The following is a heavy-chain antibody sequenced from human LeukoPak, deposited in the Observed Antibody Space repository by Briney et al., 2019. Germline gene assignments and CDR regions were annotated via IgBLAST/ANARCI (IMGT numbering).Heavy chain of an antibody. J-gene: IGHJ4*02. CDR3: ARDRTYYYDSSGYYYF. Sequence: GGSLRLSCAASGFTFSDYYMSWIRQAPGKGLEWVSYISSSGSTIYYADSVKGRFTISRDNAKNSLYLQMNSLRAEDTAVYYCARDRTYYYDSSGYYYFWGQGTLVTVSS. CDR1: GFTFSDYY. CDR2: ISSSGSTI. V-gene: IGHV3-11*04. D-gene: IGHD3-22*01.